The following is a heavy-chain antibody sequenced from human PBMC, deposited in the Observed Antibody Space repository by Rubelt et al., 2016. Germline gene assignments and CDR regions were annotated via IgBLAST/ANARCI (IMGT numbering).Heavy chain of an antibody. CDR3: ARDMGQLVYYAMDV. Sequence: VQLLESGGGLVQPGGSLRLSCAASGFTFSNCAMHWVRQAPGKGLEWVAVICDDGGYKYNADSGPGGFTISRDNAKKTLFLQMRSLRVEDTAVYYCARDMGQLVYYAMDVWGQGTTVSVS. J-gene: IGHJ6*02. CDR1: GFTFSNCA. CDR2: ICDDGGYK. D-gene: IGHD6-13*01. V-gene: IGHV3-33*08.